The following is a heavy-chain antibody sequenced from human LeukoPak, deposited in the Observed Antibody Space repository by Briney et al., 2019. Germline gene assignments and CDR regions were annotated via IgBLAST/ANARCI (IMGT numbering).Heavy chain of an antibody. V-gene: IGHV5-51*01. J-gene: IGHJ4*02. D-gene: IGHD3-10*01. CDR3: ARSTGGTGWFGELLSLDY. Sequence: GESLKISCKGSGYSFTSYWIGWVRQMPGKGLELMGIIYPGDSDTRYSPSFQGQVTISADKSISTAYLQWSSLKASDTATYYCARSTGGTGWFGELLSLDYWGQGTLVTVSS. CDR2: IYPGDSDT. CDR1: GYSFTSYW.